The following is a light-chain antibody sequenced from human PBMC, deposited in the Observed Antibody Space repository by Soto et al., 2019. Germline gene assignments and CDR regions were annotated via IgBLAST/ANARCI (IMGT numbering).Light chain of an antibody. CDR2: WAS. Sequence: DIVMTQSPDSLAVSLGERATINCKSSQSVLYSSNNKNYLAWYQQKPGQPPKLLIYWASARESGVPDRFSGSGSGTDFTLTISSLQPEDIGTYYCQQANSYPITFGQGTRLEIK. V-gene: IGKV4-1*01. CDR1: QSVLYSSNNKNY. J-gene: IGKJ5*01. CDR3: QQANSYPIT.